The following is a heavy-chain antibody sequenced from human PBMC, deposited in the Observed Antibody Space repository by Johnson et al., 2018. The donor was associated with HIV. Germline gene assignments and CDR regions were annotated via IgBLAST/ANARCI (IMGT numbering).Heavy chain of an antibody. J-gene: IGHJ3*02. CDR2: IGTAGDT. CDR3: ARESGWGHDAFDI. Sequence: VQLVESGGGLVQPGGSPRLSCAASGFTFSSYDMHWVRQATGKGLEWVSAIGTAGDTYYPGSVKGRFTISRDNSKNTLYLQMNSLRAEDTAVYYCARESGWGHDAFDIWGQGTMVIVSS. D-gene: IGHD3-22*01. V-gene: IGHV3-13*01. CDR1: GFTFSSYD.